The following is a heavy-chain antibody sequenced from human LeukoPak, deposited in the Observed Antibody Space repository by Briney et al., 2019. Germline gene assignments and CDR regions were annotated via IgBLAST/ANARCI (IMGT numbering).Heavy chain of an antibody. CDR3: TREAPYLLDTAMVGCFDY. CDR2: IRSKAYGGTT. CDR1: GFTFGDYA. D-gene: IGHD5-18*01. J-gene: IGHJ4*02. V-gene: IGHV3-49*03. Sequence: PGGSLRLSCTASGFTFGDYAMSWFRQAPGKGLEWVGFIRSKAYGGTTEYAASVKGRFTISRDDSKSIAYLQMNSLKTEDTAVYYCTREAPYLLDTAMVGCFDYWGQGTLVTVSS.